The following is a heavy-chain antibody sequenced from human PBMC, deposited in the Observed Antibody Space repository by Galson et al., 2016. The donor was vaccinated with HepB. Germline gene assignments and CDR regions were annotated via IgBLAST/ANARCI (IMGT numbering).Heavy chain of an antibody. D-gene: IGHD5-18*01. V-gene: IGHV3-30*03. CDR1: GFTFSSYG. J-gene: IGHJ4*02. CDR3: ARDPDTAFVTVHYLDH. Sequence: SLRLSCAASGFTFSSYGMHWVRQAPGKGLEWVAVVSYDGNNKYYADSVKGRFTISRDNSKNTLYLQMNSLRLDDTAVYFCARDPDTAFVTVHYLDHWGQGTPVTVSS. CDR2: VSYDGNNK.